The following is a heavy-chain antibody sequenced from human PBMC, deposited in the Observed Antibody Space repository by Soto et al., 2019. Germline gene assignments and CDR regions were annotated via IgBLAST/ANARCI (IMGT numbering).Heavy chain of an antibody. CDR3: ARDRTSTVTRRRGPYFDL. D-gene: IGHD4-17*01. Sequence: QVQLVESGGGVVQPGRSLRLSCAASGFTFSSYGMHWVRQAPGKGLEWVAVIWYDGSNKYYADSVKGRFTISRDNSKNTLYLQMNSLRAEDTAVYYCARDRTSTVTRRRGPYFDLWGRGTLVTVSS. V-gene: IGHV3-33*01. CDR2: IWYDGSNK. CDR1: GFTFSSYG. J-gene: IGHJ2*01.